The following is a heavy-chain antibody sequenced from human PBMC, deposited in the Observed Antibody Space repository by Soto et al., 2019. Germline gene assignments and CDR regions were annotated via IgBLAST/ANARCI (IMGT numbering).Heavy chain of an antibody. V-gene: IGHV3-21*01. CDR1: AFTFSSYN. CDR2: ISSSSSYI. Sequence: GGSLRLSCATSAFTFSSYNMNWVRQAPGKGLEWVASISSSSSYIYYSDSMKGRFTISRDNAKNSLYLQMNSLRAEDTAVYYCAVGEGTGTPYFGYWGQGTLVTVSS. CDR3: AVGEGTGTPYFGY. J-gene: IGHJ4*02. D-gene: IGHD1-7*01.